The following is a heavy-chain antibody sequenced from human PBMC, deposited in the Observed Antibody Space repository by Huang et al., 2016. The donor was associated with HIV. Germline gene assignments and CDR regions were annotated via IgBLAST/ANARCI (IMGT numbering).Heavy chain of an antibody. V-gene: IGHV3-30-3*01. CDR1: GFTFSNYA. CDR3: ARDGPHGGLDF. J-gene: IGHJ4*02. CDR2: ISSDGSNK. Sequence: QVQLLESGGGVVQPGRSLSLSCTASGFTFSNYAMHWVRQAPGKGLDGVAVISSDGSNKDYADSGKGRFTISRDKSKNTLYVHMTRLRAEDTAVFYCARDGPHGGLDFWGQGTLVTVSS. D-gene: IGHD3-16*01.